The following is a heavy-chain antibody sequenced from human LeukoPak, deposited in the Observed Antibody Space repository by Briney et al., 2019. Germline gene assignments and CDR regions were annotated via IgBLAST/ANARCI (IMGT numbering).Heavy chain of an antibody. CDR1: GFTFSSYG. Sequence: GGSLRLSCAASGFTFSSYGMHWVRQAPGKGLEWVAFIRYDGSNKYYADSVKGRFTISRDNSKNTLYLQMNSLRAEDTAVYYCAKDHGYSGYGDYYYYMDVWGKGTTVTVSS. J-gene: IGHJ6*03. CDR2: IRYDGSNK. CDR3: AKDHGYSGYGDYYYYMDV. D-gene: IGHD5-12*01. V-gene: IGHV3-30*02.